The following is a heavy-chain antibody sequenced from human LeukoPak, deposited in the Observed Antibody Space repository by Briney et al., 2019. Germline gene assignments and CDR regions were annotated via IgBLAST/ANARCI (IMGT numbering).Heavy chain of an antibody. Sequence: SVKVSCKASGGTFSSYTISWVRQAPGQGLEWMGRIIPILGIANYAQKFQGGVTITADKSTSTAYMELSSLRSEDTAVYYCAREGDSSGYYYDYWGQGTLVTVSS. J-gene: IGHJ4*02. CDR1: GGTFSSYT. CDR3: AREGDSSGYYYDY. V-gene: IGHV1-69*04. CDR2: IIPILGIA. D-gene: IGHD3-22*01.